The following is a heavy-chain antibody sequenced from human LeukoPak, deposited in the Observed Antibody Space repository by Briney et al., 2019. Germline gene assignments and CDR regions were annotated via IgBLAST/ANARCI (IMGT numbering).Heavy chain of an antibody. J-gene: IGHJ4*02. CDR2: IYYSGST. V-gene: IGHV4-39*01. CDR3: ARRGSGSYEGDY. CDR1: VDSISSSSYY. D-gene: IGHD6-19*01. Sequence: SATLSLTCTVSVDSISSSSYYWGWFRQPPGKGLEWIGSIYYSGSTYYNPSLKSRVTISVDTSKNQFSLKLSSVTAADTAVYYCARRGSGSYEGDYWGQGTLVTVSS.